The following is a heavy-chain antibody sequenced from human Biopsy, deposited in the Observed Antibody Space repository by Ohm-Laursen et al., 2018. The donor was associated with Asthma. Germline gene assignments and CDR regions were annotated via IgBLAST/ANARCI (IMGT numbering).Heavy chain of an antibody. Sequence: SQTLSLTCSGSGGYTGSSDHHWAWIRQAPGKGLEWIGFVFWSGSTHYSRSLVSRVSMSIDTSTNEFSMKLWSVTPADPAVYFCARVVSYGDIYFGIDVWGPGNTVVVS. D-gene: IGHD4-17*01. CDR3: ARVVSYGDIYFGIDV. CDR2: VFWSGST. CDR1: GGYTGSSDHH. J-gene: IGHJ6*02. V-gene: IGHV4-30-4*01.